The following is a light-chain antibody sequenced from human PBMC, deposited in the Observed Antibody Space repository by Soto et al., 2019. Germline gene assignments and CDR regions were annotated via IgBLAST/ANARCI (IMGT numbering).Light chain of an antibody. Sequence: EIVMTQSPATLSVSPGERATLSCGASQSIANSLAWYQQKPGQAPRLLIYGASTRATGIPARFSGRGSGTEFTLTISSRQSEDVAVYYCQQYSNWPPLTFGGGTKVEIK. V-gene: IGKV3-15*01. J-gene: IGKJ4*01. CDR3: QQYSNWPPLT. CDR1: QSIANS. CDR2: GAS.